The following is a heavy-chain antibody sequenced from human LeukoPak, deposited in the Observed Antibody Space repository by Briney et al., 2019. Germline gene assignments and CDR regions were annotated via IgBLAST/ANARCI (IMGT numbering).Heavy chain of an antibody. CDR3: ARGSKGGSGSYYIRSNNWFDP. CDR2: INHSGST. J-gene: IGHJ5*02. V-gene: IGHV4-34*01. D-gene: IGHD3-10*01. CDR1: GGSFSGYY. Sequence: SETLSLTCAVYGGSFSGYYWSWIRQPPGKGLEWIGEINHSGSTNYNPSLKSRVTISVDTSKNQFPLKLSSVTAADTAVYYSARGSKGGSGSYYIRSNNWFDPWGQGTLVTVSS.